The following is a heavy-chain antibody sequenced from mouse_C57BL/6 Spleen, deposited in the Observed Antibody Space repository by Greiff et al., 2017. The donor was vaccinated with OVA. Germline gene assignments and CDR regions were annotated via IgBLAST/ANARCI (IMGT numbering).Heavy chain of an antibody. CDR2: ISSGGSYT. Sequence: EVQGVESGGDLVKPGGSLKLSCAASGFTFSSYGMSWVRQTPDKRLEWVATISSGGSYTYYPDSVKGRFTISRDNAKNTLYLQMSSLKSEDTAMYYCAREDYDGAWFAYWGQGTLVTVSA. CDR3: AREDYDGAWFAY. V-gene: IGHV5-6*01. CDR1: GFTFSSYG. J-gene: IGHJ3*01. D-gene: IGHD2-4*01.